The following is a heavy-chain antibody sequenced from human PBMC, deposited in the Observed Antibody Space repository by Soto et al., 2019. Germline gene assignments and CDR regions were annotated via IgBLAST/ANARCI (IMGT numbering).Heavy chain of an antibody. Sequence: ASVKVSCKASGYTFTSYGISWVRQAPGQGLEWMGWISAYNGNTNYAQRLQGRVTMTTDTSTSTAYMELRSLRSDDTAVYYCARDMAAAGTHYYYYYGMDAWGKGTTVTVSS. J-gene: IGHJ6*04. CDR2: ISAYNGNT. CDR1: GYTFTSYG. D-gene: IGHD6-13*01. V-gene: IGHV1-18*01. CDR3: ARDMAAAGTHYYYYYGMDA.